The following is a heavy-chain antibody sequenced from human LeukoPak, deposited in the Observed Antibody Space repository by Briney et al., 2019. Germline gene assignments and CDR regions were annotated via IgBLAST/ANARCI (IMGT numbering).Heavy chain of an antibody. CDR1: GFTFSSYA. CDR3: AKIASTGISDY. V-gene: IGHV3-30*18. Sequence: PGGSLRLSCAASGFTFSSYAMSWVRQAPGKGLEWVAVISYDGSKKYYADSVKGRFTISRDNSKNTLYLQMNSLRAEDTAVYYCAKIASTGISDYWGQGTLVTVSS. J-gene: IGHJ4*02. D-gene: IGHD6-13*01. CDR2: ISYDGSKK.